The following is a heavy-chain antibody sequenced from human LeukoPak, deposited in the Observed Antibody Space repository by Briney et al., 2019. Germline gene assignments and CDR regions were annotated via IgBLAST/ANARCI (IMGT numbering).Heavy chain of an antibody. J-gene: IGHJ4*02. V-gene: IGHV3-20*04. Sequence: PGGSLRLSCAASGFTFDDYGMSWVRQAPGKGLEWVSGINWNGGSTGYADSVKGRFTISRDNAKNSLYLQMNSLRAEDTALYYCARDAFIGSSWTDSLDYWGQGTLVTVSS. CDR3: ARDAFIGSSWTDSLDY. CDR2: INWNGGST. CDR1: GFTFDDYG. D-gene: IGHD6-13*01.